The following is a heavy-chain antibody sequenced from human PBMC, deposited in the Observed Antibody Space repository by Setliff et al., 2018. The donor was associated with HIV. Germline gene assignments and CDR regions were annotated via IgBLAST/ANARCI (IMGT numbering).Heavy chain of an antibody. D-gene: IGHD1-26*01. CDR1: GYSFTAYG. J-gene: IGHJ3*01. CDR3: ATEGAGGSYQRASALDL. V-gene: IGHV1-18*01. CDR2: INIDSGHT. Sequence: SVKVSCKASGYSFTAYGISWVRQAPGQGFEWMGWINIDSGHTNFAQKFQDRVTVTTDTSTNTTYMELRGLRSDDTATYYCATEGAGGSYQRASALDLWGQGAMVTVSS.